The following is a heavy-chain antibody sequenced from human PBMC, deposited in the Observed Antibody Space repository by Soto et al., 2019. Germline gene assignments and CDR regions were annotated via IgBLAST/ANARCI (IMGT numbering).Heavy chain of an antibody. V-gene: IGHV1-18*01. CDR3: ARDPHEFWTSYWFDP. CDR2: ISAYDGKT. Sequence: ASVKVSCKTSGYTFNTYGINWVRQAPGQGRELMGWISAYDGKTTYAEKFQGRVTLTTDTSTSTAYMELRSLRSDDTAIYYCARDPHEFWTSYWFDPWGQGTPVTVSS. CDR1: GYTFNTYG. J-gene: IGHJ5*02. D-gene: IGHD3-3*01.